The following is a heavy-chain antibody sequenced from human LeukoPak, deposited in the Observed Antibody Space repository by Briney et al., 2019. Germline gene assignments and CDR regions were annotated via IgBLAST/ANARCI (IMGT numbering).Heavy chain of an antibody. CDR3: AGEMATIRTNTFDY. V-gene: IGHV4-59*01. Sequence: PSETLSLTCTVSGGSISSYYWSWIRQPPGKGLEWIGYIYYSGSTNYNPSLKSRVTISVDTSKNQFSLKLSSVTAADTAVYYCAGEMATIRTNTFDYWGQGTLVTVSS. J-gene: IGHJ4*02. D-gene: IGHD5-24*01. CDR2: IYYSGST. CDR1: GGSISSYY.